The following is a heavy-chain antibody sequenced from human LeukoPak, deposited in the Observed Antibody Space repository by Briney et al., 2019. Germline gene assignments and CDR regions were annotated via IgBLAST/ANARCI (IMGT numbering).Heavy chain of an antibody. Sequence: GGSLRLSCAASGFTFSNFAMHWVRQAPGKGLEWVATISHDANNKYYGDSVKGRFTFSRDNSKNTLYLQMNSLRVEDTAVYYCARDLVGIGNSFDYWGQGTPVTVSS. V-gene: IGHV3-30-3*01. CDR2: ISHDANNK. CDR3: ARDLVGIGNSFDY. CDR1: GFTFSNFA. D-gene: IGHD1-26*01. J-gene: IGHJ4*02.